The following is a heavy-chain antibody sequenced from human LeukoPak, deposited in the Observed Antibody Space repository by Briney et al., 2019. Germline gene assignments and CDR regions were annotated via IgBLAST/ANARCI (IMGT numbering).Heavy chain of an antibody. V-gene: IGHV3-30-3*01. CDR2: ISYDGSNK. CDR3: ARGPQGYYDSSGYYYGDYYYGMDV. Sequence: GRSLRLSCAASGFTFSSYAMHWVRQAPGKGLEWVAVISYDGSNKYYADSVKGRFTISRDNSKNTLYLQMNSLRAEDTAVYYCARGPQGYYDSSGYYYGDYYYGMDVWGQGTTVTVSS. D-gene: IGHD3-22*01. CDR1: GFTFSSYA. J-gene: IGHJ6*02.